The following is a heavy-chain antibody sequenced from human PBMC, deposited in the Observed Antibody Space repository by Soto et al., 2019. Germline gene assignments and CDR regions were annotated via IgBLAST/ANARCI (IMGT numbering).Heavy chain of an antibody. J-gene: IGHJ4*02. V-gene: IGHV4-4*02. D-gene: IGHD5-18*01. CDR1: GVSISSLYW. Sequence: QVQLQESGPGLVKPSGTLSLTCAVSGVSISSLYWWTWVRQHPGKVLEWIGESHQSGNTNYNSSLENRVTISVDKGKNQLSLNLSSVTVADTAVYYCANRDTIRFYWVQGPLVTVSS. CDR3: ANRDTIRFY. CDR2: SHQSGNT.